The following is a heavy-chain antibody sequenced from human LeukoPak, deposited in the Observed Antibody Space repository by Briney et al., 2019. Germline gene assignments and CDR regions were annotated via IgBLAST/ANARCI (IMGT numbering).Heavy chain of an antibody. D-gene: IGHD5-18*01. CDR3: ARVSRVPNTAMVL. CDR1: GCTFSSYA. CDR2: ISYDGSNK. Sequence: GRSLRLSCAASGCTFSSYAMHWVRQAPGKGLEWVAVISYDGSNKYYADSVKGRFTISRDNSKNTLYLQMNSLRAEDTAVYYCARVSRVPNTAMVLWGQGTLVTVSS. V-gene: IGHV3-30-3*01. J-gene: IGHJ4*02.